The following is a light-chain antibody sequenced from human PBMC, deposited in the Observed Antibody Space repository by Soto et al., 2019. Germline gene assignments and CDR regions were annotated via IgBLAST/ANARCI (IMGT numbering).Light chain of an antibody. Sequence: EIVLTQSPGTLSLSPGERATLSCRASQSVSSTYLAWYQLKPGQAPRLLIYGSSSRATGVPDRFSGSGSGTDFTLTLSRLEPEDFAVYYCQQCGSPPYTFGQGTKLEI. J-gene: IGKJ2*01. V-gene: IGKV3-20*01. CDR3: QQCGSPPYT. CDR2: GSS. CDR1: QSVSSTY.